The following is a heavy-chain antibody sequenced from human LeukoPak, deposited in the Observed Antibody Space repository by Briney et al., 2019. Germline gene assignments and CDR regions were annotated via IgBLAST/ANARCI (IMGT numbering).Heavy chain of an antibody. J-gene: IGHJ4*02. D-gene: IGHD6-19*01. V-gene: IGHV4-59*01. Sequence: SETLSLTCTVSGGSISSYYWSWIRQPPEKGLEWIGYIYYSGSTNYNPSLTSRVTISVDTSKNQFSLKLSSVTAADTAVYYCARDRRYSGWFDYWGQGTLVTVSS. CDR1: GGSISSYY. CDR2: IYYSGST. CDR3: ARDRRYSGWFDY.